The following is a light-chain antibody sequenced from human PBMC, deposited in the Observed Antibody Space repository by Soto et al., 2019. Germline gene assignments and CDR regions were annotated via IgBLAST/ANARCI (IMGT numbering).Light chain of an antibody. CDR1: QSVTTR. CDR3: KQYKEWPPFT. J-gene: IGKJ5*01. CDR2: GAS. V-gene: IGKV3-20*01. Sequence: IVLTQSPGTLSLSPGERVTLSCRASQSVTTRLAWYQQKPGQAPRLLIYGASSRATGIPDGFSGSGSGTDFTLTISRLEPEDFAVYYCKQYKEWPPFTFGQGTRLEIK.